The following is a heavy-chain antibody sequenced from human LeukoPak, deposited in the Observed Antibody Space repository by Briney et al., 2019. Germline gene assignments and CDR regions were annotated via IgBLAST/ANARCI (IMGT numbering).Heavy chain of an antibody. J-gene: IGHJ4*02. Sequence: ASVKVSCKASGGTFSSYAISWVRQAPGQGLEWMRRIIPIFGTANYAQKFQGRVTITTDESTSTAYMELSSLRSEDTAVYYCARGEYYYDSSGHGDWGQGTLVTVSS. CDR1: GGTFSSYA. CDR3: ARGEYYYDSSGHGD. D-gene: IGHD3-22*01. CDR2: IIPIFGTA. V-gene: IGHV1-69*05.